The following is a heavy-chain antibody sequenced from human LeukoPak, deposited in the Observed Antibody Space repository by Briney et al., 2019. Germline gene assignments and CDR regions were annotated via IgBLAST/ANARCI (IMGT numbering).Heavy chain of an antibody. D-gene: IGHD3-10*01. CDR1: GFTFSSYA. Sequence: GGSLRLSCAASGFTFSSYAMSWVRQAPGKGLEWVSAISGSGGSTYYADSVKGRFTISRDNSKNTLYLQMNSLRAEDTAEYYCAKGGNGFGDPTDYWGQGTLVTVSS. CDR3: AKGGNGFGDPTDY. CDR2: ISGSGGST. V-gene: IGHV3-23*01. J-gene: IGHJ4*02.